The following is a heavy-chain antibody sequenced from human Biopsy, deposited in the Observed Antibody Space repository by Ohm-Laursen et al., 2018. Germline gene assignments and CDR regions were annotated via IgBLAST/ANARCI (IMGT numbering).Heavy chain of an antibody. Sequence: SDTLSLTCTVSGDSVTGHYWSWIRQPPGKGLEWIGHISYTGYTSYNASLKSRVTISVDTSRNHFSLRLSSLTAADTAVYYCARGSNDFGGLYFPRWGQGTLLTVSS. D-gene: IGHD4-23*01. CDR1: GDSVTGHY. CDR2: ISYTGYT. CDR3: ARGSNDFGGLYFPR. J-gene: IGHJ4*02. V-gene: IGHV4-59*02.